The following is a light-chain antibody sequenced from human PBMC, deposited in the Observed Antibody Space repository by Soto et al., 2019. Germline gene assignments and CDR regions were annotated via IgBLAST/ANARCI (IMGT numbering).Light chain of an antibody. J-gene: IGKJ1*01. Sequence: DIQMTQSPSSLSASVGDRVTITSRASQSISTYLNWYQQKPGKAPKLLIYDASNLESGVPSRFTGSGSGTEFTLTISSLQPDDFAIYYCQQYNRYEGTFGQGTKVDIK. CDR3: QQYNRYEGT. V-gene: IGKV1-5*01. CDR1: QSISTY. CDR2: DAS.